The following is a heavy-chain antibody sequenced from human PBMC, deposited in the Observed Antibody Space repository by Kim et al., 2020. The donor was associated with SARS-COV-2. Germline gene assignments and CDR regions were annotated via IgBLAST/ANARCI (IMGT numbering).Heavy chain of an antibody. V-gene: IGHV1-69*13. D-gene: IGHD3-3*01. Sequence: SVKVSCKASGGPFINFAISWVRQAPGQGLEWLGGILPSTATTNYAQKFQGRVSMTADDSTSTFYLELGSLTSDDTAMYYCARDPYYTAWGQGTLVTVSS. CDR3: ARDPYYTA. CDR1: GGPFINFA. CDR2: ILPSTATT. J-gene: IGHJ5*02.